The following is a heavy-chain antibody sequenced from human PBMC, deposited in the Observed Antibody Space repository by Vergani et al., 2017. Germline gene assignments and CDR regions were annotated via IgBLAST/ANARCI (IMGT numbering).Heavy chain of an antibody. CDR1: GGSINTGAYY. Sequence: QVQLQESGPRLVRPSQTLSLTCTVSGGSINTGAYYWSWIRQPAGKGLEWIGRVYTSGMTNYNPSLKSRVTILVDRSKSQLSLKLTSVTAGDTAVYFCARGPNYDIVTGYYKYYMDVWGKGTTVTVSS. CDR3: ARGPNYDIVTGYYKYYMDV. V-gene: IGHV4-61*02. CDR2: VYTSGMT. D-gene: IGHD3-9*01. J-gene: IGHJ6*03.